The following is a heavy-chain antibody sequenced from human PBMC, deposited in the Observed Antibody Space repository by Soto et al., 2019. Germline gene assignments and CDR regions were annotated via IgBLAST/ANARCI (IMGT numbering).Heavy chain of an antibody. D-gene: IGHD4-4*01. CDR1: GYSISNDNW. CDR2: IYYKGSA. V-gene: IGHV4-28*01. Sequence: SETLSLTCTVSGYSISNDNWWGWIRQPPGKGLEWIGYIYYKGSAYYNPSLKSRATMSVDTSKHQFSLRLTSVNAEDTAVYKCVRSRDASNSYPWFDPWGQGTLVTVS. CDR3: VRSRDASNSYPWFDP. J-gene: IGHJ5*02.